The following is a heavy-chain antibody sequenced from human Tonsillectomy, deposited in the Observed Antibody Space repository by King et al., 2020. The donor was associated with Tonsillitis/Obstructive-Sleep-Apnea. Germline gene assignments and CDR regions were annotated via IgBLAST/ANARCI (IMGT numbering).Heavy chain of an antibody. CDR1: GFTFSSYA. D-gene: IGHD2-2*01. J-gene: IGHJ4*02. Sequence: VQLVESGGGLVQSGGSLRLSCAASGFTFSSYALSWVRQAPGRGLEWVSGISGSGGSTYYADSVKGRFTISGDNSKNTLYLQMKSLRAVDTAVYYCAKARTDKIPAAMAYWGQGTLVTVSS. V-gene: IGHV3-23*04. CDR3: AKARTDKIPAAMAY. CDR2: ISGSGGST.